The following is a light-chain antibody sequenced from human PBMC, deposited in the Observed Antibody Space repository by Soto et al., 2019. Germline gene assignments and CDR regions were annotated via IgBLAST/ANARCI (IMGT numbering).Light chain of an antibody. CDR3: QHSYSTRT. Sequence: DIQMTQSPSSLSASIGDRVTISCRASQDIGAYVNWYQHKQGKALRVLMYAASNLKSGVPPRFSGSGVGRDFTLTISDLQPEDFATYYCQHSYSTRTFGQGTKVERK. J-gene: IGKJ1*01. CDR1: QDIGAY. V-gene: IGKV1-39*01. CDR2: AAS.